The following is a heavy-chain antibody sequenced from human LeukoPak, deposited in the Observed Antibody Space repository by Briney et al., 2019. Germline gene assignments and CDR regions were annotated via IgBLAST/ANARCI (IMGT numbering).Heavy chain of an antibody. D-gene: IGHD3-22*01. CDR2: ITPFNGNT. Sequence: GASVKVSCKASGYTFTYRYLHWVRQAPGQALEWMGWITPFNGNTNYAQKFQDRVTITRDRSMSTAYMELSSLRSEDTAVYYCARDINGYYDSSGYSDYWGQGTLVTVSS. CDR3: ARDINGYYDSSGYSDY. V-gene: IGHV1-45*02. J-gene: IGHJ4*02. CDR1: GYTFTYRY.